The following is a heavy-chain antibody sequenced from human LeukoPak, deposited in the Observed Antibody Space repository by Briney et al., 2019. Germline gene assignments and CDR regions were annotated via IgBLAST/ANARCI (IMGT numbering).Heavy chain of an antibody. CDR3: ARRRAATTIYYYSMDF. CDR2: IYPSDSET. CDR1: RYHFTNYW. Sequence: GESLKISCKGSRYHFTNYWIAWVRQMPGKGLDWEWLIYPSDSETRYSPSLQGQVTISVDESITTVYLQWRSLKASDTAMYYCARRRAATTIYYYSMDFWGHGTTVIVSS. D-gene: IGHD6-13*01. V-gene: IGHV5-51*01. J-gene: IGHJ6*02.